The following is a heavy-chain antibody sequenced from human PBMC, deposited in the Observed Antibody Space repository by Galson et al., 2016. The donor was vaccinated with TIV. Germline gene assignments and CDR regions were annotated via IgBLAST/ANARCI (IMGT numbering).Heavy chain of an antibody. CDR2: ISYDGSRK. J-gene: IGHJ3*02. Sequence: SLRLSCAASGFTFSSYDMHWVRQAPGKGLEWVAVISYDGSRKHYAGSVKGRFTISRDNSKTTLDLQMNSLGAEDTAVYYCAKEENSGYYPNDAFDIWGQGTMVTVSS. V-gene: IGHV3-30*18. CDR3: AKEENSGYYPNDAFDI. D-gene: IGHD3-22*01. CDR1: GFTFSSYD.